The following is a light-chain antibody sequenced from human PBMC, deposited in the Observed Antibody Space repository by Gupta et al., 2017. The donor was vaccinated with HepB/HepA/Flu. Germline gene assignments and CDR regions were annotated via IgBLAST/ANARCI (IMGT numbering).Light chain of an antibody. J-gene: IGKJ5*01. Sequence: EIVFTQSPATLSLSPGERATLSCGASQSVSSSYLAWYQQKPGLAPRLLIYDASSRATGLPDRFSGSGYGTDFTLTISIRDPEDFAVYYCQQESSSPVTFGQGTXMEIK. CDR1: QSVSSSY. CDR2: DAS. V-gene: IGKV3D-20*01. CDR3: QQESSSPVT.